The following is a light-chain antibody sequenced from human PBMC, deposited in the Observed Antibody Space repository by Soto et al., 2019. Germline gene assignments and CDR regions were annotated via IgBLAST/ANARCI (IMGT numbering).Light chain of an antibody. J-gene: IGKJ3*01. V-gene: IGKV1-39*01. Sequence: IQMTQSPSSLSASVGDRVTITCRASQSVSNYLNWYQQKPGKAPKLLIYAASSLQSGVPSRSSANESGTDFTLTISSLQPEDFATYYCHQSYSTPLTFSPGTKLDIK. CDR3: HQSYSTPLT. CDR1: QSVSNY. CDR2: AAS.